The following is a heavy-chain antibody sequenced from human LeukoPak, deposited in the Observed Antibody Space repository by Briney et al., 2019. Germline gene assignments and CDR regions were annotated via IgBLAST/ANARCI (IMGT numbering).Heavy chain of an antibody. CDR2: IQYDGTKK. J-gene: IGHJ4*02. D-gene: IGHD2-2*02. Sequence: SGGSLRLSCAASGFTFSYYGMHWVRQAPGKGLEWVAFIQYDGTKKYYADSLKGRFTISRDNSKNTLYVRMNSLRAEDTAVYYCAKDIVLLSASIGGTPDYWGQGTLVTVSS. CDR1: GFTFSYYG. V-gene: IGHV3-30*02. CDR3: AKDIVLLSASIGGTPDY.